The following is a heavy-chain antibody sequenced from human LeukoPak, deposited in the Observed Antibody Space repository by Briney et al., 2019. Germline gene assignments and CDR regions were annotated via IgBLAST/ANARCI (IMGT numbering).Heavy chain of an antibody. D-gene: IGHD4-23*01. CDR1: GYSLTTYG. Sequence: ASVKVSCKASGYSLTTYGISWVRQAPGQGLEWMGWINPNSGGTNYAQKFQGRVTMTRDTSISTAYMELSRLRSDDTAVYYCARDLNRNGGNSGLRYWGQGTLVTVSS. J-gene: IGHJ4*02. V-gene: IGHV1-2*02. CDR3: ARDLNRNGGNSGLRY. CDR2: INPNSGGT.